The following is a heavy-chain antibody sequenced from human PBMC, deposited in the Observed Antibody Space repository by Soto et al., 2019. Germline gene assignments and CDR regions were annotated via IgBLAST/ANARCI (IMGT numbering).Heavy chain of an antibody. CDR2: IYPGDSDT. CDR3: ARDPGLAVAGYWFDP. J-gene: IGHJ5*02. Sequence: GESLKISCKGSGYSFTSYWIGWVRQMPGKGLAWMGIIYPGDSDTRYSPSFQGQVTIAADKSISTAYLQWSSLKASDTAVYYCARDPGLAVAGYWFDPWGQGTLVTVSS. CDR1: GYSFTSYW. D-gene: IGHD6-19*01. V-gene: IGHV5-51*01.